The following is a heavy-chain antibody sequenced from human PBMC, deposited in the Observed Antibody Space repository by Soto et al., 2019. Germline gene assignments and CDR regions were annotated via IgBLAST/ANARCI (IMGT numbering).Heavy chain of an antibody. D-gene: IGHD2-2*01. CDR1: GGTFDSFT. V-gene: IGHV1-69*01. J-gene: IGHJ4*02. Sequence: QVQLVQSGAEVKQPGSSVKVSCTISGGTFDSFTISWVRQAPGQGFEWMGGIIPVSGVPSYSRHFQGRITITAGASTRTAYMHLSGVKFKDTAVYFCARDSRTATLDFWGQGTLVSVS. CDR3: ARDSRTATLDF. CDR2: IIPVSGVP.